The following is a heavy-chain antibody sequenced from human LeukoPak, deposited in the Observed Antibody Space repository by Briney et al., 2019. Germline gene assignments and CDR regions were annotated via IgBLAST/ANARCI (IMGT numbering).Heavy chain of an antibody. CDR3: ARGPPYAGGYYVGDY. CDR1: GFTLDNYW. CDR2: ISRDGRTT. J-gene: IGHJ4*02. D-gene: IGHD1-26*01. Sequence: GGSLRLSCVASGFTLDNYWVHWVRQAPGKGLVWVSRISRDGRTTSYADSVKGRFTISRDNAKNTLYLQMNILKAEDTAIYYCARGPPYAGGYYVGDYWGQGILVTVSS. V-gene: IGHV3-74*01.